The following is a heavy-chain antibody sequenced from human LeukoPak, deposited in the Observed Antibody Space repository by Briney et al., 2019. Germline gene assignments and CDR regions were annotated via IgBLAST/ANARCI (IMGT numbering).Heavy chain of an antibody. J-gene: IGHJ4*02. V-gene: IGHV1-2*02. CDR3: ALVAGFPY. D-gene: IGHD6-19*01. CDR1: GYTFTGYF. Sequence: ASVKVSCKASGYTFTGYFVHWVRQAPGQGLEWMGRINPNNGGTNYAQKFQGRVTMTRDTSISTAYMELTWLRSDDTAVYYCALVAGFPYWGQGTLVTVSS. CDR2: INPNNGGT.